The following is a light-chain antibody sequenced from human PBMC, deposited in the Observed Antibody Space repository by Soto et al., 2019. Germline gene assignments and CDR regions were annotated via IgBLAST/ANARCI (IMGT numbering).Light chain of an antibody. CDR2: SNN. V-gene: IGLV1-44*01. CDR1: GSNIGSNP. Sequence: QSVLTQPPSASGTPGQRVTISCSGSGSNIGSNPVYWYQQLPGTAPKLLIYSNNQRPSGVPDRFSGSKSGTSASLAISGLRSEDEADYYCSSWDDSLNGRVFGGGTKLTVL. J-gene: IGLJ3*02. CDR3: SSWDDSLNGRV.